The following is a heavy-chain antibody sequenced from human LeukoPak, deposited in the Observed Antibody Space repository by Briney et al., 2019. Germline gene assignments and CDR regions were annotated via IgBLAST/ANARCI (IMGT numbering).Heavy chain of an antibody. CDR1: GYTFTSYD. Sequence: ASVKVSCKASGYTFTSYDINWVRQATGQGLEWMGWMNPNSGNTGYAQKFQGRVTMTRNTSTSTAYMELSSLRSEDTAVYYCARETGTEDVNWFDPWGQGTLVTVSS. D-gene: IGHD1-1*01. V-gene: IGHV1-8*01. J-gene: IGHJ5*02. CDR3: ARETGTEDVNWFDP. CDR2: MNPNSGNT.